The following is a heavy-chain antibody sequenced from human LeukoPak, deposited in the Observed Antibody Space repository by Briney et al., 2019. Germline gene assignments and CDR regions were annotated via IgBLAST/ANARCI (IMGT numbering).Heavy chain of an antibody. V-gene: IGHV4-34*01. CDR3: VTEPGYCTGGRCYGGWFDP. D-gene: IGHD2-15*01. CDR2: IKHSGNT. Sequence: PSETLSLTCAVYGGSFSGYYWSWIRPAPGKGLEWIGEIKHSGNTNYNPSLKSRVTISVDTSKNQFSLKLSSVTAADTAVYYCVTEPGYCTGGRCYGGWFDPWGQGTLVTVSS. J-gene: IGHJ5*02. CDR1: GGSFSGYY.